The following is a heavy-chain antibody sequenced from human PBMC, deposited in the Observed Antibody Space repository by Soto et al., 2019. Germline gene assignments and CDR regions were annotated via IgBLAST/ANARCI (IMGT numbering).Heavy chain of an antibody. CDR1: GFTFSSYG. CDR2: VANDGSNQ. J-gene: IGHJ4*01. Sequence: QVQLVESGGGVVQPGRSLRLSCAASGFTFSSYGMQWVRQSPGEGPEWVAIVANDGSNQYYAESVKGRFTITRDKSKTTLFLEMDSLRPEDTAVYYCARSSGGSSWYPPDYWGHGTLVTVSS. D-gene: IGHD6-13*01. V-gene: IGHV3-30*03. CDR3: ARSSGGSSWYPPDY.